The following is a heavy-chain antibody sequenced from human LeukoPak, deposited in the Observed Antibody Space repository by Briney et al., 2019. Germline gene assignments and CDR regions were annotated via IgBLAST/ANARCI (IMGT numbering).Heavy chain of an antibody. Sequence: SETLSLTCTVSGGSISSYYWSWIRQPAGKGLEWIGRIYTSGSTNYNPSLKSRVTMSVDTSKNQFSLKLSSVTAADTAVYYCARVGVRYSYGYDAYYFDYWGQGTLVTVSS. CDR3: ARVGVRYSYGYDAYYFDY. CDR2: IYTSGST. J-gene: IGHJ4*02. CDR1: GGSISSYY. V-gene: IGHV4-4*07. D-gene: IGHD5-18*01.